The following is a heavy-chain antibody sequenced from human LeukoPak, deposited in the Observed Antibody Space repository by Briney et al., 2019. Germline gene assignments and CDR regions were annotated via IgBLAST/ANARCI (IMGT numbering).Heavy chain of an antibody. CDR3: ARQVRGYCSSTSCYTHFDY. D-gene: IGHD2-2*02. CDR2: ISSSGSTI. Sequence: GGSLRLSCAASGFTFSSYGMNWVRQAPGKGLEWVSYISSSGSTIYYADSVKGRFTISRDNAKNSLYLQMNSLRAEDTAVYYCARQVRGYCSSTSCYTHFDYWGQGTLVTVSS. V-gene: IGHV3-48*04. J-gene: IGHJ4*02. CDR1: GFTFSSYG.